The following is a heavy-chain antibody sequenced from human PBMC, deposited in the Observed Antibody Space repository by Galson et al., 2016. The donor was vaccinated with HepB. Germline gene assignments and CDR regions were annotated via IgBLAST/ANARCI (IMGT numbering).Heavy chain of an antibody. J-gene: IGHJ4*02. D-gene: IGHD5-18*01. CDR2: FYGGGTI. Sequence: KGLEWVSVFYGGGTINYADSVKGRFTVSRENSENTLFLQMNSLRADDTAVYYCARLRPEYNYAYDYWGQGTLVTVSS. CDR3: ARLRPEYNYAYDY. V-gene: IGHV3-53*01.